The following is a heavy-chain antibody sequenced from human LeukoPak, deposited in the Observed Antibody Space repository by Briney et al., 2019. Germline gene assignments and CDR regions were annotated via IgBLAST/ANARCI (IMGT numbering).Heavy chain of an antibody. CDR1: GGSFSGYY. CDR2: INHSGST. V-gene: IGHV4-34*01. J-gene: IGHJ4*02. D-gene: IGHD2-15*01. Sequence: SETLSLTCAVYGGSFSGYYWSWMRQPPGKGLEWIGEINHSGSTNYNPSLKSRVTISVDTSKNQFSLKLSSVTAADTAVYYCARHGYCSGGSCYFLILSPFDYWGQGTLVTVSS. CDR3: ARHGYCSGGSCYFLILSPFDY.